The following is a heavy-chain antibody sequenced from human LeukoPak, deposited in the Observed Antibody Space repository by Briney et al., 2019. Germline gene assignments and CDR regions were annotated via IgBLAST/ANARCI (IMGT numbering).Heavy chain of an antibody. D-gene: IGHD3-22*01. V-gene: IGHV3-9*01. CDR3: AKDNSDYYDSSGYYVN. Sequence: PGGSLRLSCAASIFTFDDYAMHWVRQAPGKGLEWVSGISWNSGSIGYADSVKGRFTISRDNAKNSLYLQMNSLRAGDTALYYCAKDNSDYYDSSGYYVNWGQGTLVTVSS. CDR1: IFTFDDYA. CDR2: ISWNSGSI. J-gene: IGHJ4*02.